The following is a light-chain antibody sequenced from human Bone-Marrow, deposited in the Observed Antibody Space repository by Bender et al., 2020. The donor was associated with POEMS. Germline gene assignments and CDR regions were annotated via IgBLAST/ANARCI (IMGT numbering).Light chain of an antibody. V-gene: IGLV2-14*01. CDR1: SSDVGAYNH. CDR2: DVS. Sequence: QSALTQPASVSGSPGQSITISCTGSSSDVGAYNHVSWYQQHPGKAPKLMIFDVSNRPSDVYNRFSGSKSGNTASLTISGLQSEDEANYYCASYTGSSTPWVFGGGTKVTVL. J-gene: IGLJ3*02. CDR3: ASYTGSSTPWV.